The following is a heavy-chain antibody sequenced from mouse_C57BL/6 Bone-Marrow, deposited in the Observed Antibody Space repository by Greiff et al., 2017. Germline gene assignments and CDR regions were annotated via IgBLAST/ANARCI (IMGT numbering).Heavy chain of an antibody. Sequence: VQLQQSGAELARPGASVKLSCKASGYTFTSYGISWVKQRTGQGLEWIGEIYPRSGNTYYTEKFKGKATLTADKSSSTAYMELRSLTSEDSAVYVCSKEEVDSSGYVGYWGQGTTLTVSS. V-gene: IGHV1-81*01. CDR2: IYPRSGNT. CDR3: SKEEVDSSGYVGY. CDR1: GYTFTSYG. J-gene: IGHJ2*01. D-gene: IGHD3-2*02.